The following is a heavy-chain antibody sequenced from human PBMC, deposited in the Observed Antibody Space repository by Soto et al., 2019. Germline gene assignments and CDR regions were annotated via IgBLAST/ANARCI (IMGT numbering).Heavy chain of an antibody. Sequence: QVQLVESGGGVVQPGRSLRLSCAASGFDFSTYGMHWVRQAPGKGLEWVAVIWYDGNTKYYGDSVKGRFTISRDNSKYTLYLQLNSLRAEDTAMYYCANDLGYCSGGSCSSHGMDVWGQGTTVTVSS. CDR3: ANDLGYCSGGSCSSHGMDV. J-gene: IGHJ6*02. V-gene: IGHV3-33*06. D-gene: IGHD2-15*01. CDR1: GFDFSTYG. CDR2: IWYDGNTK.